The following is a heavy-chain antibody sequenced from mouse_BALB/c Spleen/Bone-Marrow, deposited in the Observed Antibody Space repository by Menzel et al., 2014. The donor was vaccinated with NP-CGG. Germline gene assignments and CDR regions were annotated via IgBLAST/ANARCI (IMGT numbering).Heavy chain of an antibody. CDR3: TRSNYGYWYFDV. J-gene: IGHJ1*01. CDR1: GYTFTSYY. CDR2: INPINGGT. D-gene: IGHD1-1*01. Sequence: QVQLQQSGAELVKPGASVKLSCKASGYTFTSYYMYWVRQRPGQGLEWIGEINPINGGTKISEKFKSRATLTVDKSSSTAFMQLSTLTSKDSAVHYCTRSNYGYWYFDVWGAGTTVTVS. V-gene: IGHV1S81*02.